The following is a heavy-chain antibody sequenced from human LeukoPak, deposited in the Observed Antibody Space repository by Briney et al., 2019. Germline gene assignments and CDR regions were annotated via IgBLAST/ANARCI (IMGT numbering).Heavy chain of an antibody. D-gene: IGHD1-1*01. V-gene: IGHV3-48*04. CDR2: ISSSSSTI. CDR1: GFTFSSYS. Sequence: GGSLRLSCAASGFTFSSYSMNWVRQAPGKGLEWVSYISSSSSTIYYADSVKGRFTISRDNAKNSLYLQMNSLRAEDTAVYYCARILRTGTTLAEFDYWGQGTLVTVSS. CDR3: ARILRTGTTLAEFDY. J-gene: IGHJ4*02.